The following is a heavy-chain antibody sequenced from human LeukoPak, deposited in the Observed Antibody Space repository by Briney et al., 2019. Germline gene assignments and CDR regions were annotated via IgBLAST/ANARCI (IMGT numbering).Heavy chain of an antibody. CDR3: ARESSYYYDSSGYDPMDY. J-gene: IGHJ4*02. D-gene: IGHD3-22*01. Sequence: PGGSLRLSCAASGFTFSSYWLNWVRHAPGKGLVWVSRINSDGSSTSYADSVKVRFTISRDNAKNTPYLQMNSLRAEDTAVYYCARESSYYYDSSGYDPMDYWGQGTLVTVSS. CDR1: GFTFSSYW. V-gene: IGHV3-74*01. CDR2: INSDGSST.